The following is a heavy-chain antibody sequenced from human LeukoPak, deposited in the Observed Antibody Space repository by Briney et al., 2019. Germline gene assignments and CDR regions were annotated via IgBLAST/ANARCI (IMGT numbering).Heavy chain of an antibody. D-gene: IGHD2-2*01. Sequence: GGSLRLSCAASGFXFSNYAIVWVRQAPGKGLEWVAVTSDDVSASNYADSVKGRLIISRDNSKNTLYLLMNSLMADDTAMYYGASPSSTGRTYCFGSFGRGTLVTVSS. CDR3: ASPSSTGRTYCFGS. V-gene: IGHV3-30-3*01. CDR2: TSDDVSAS. J-gene: IGHJ4*02. CDR1: GFXFSNYA.